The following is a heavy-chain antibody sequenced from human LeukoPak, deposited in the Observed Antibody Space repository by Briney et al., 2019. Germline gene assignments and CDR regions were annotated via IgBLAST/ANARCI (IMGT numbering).Heavy chain of an antibody. J-gene: IGHJ4*02. CDR1: GFTFSSYE. Sequence: GGSLRLSCAASGFTFSSYEMNWVRQAPGKGLEWGSYISSSGSTIYYADSVKGRFTISRDNAKNSLYLQMNSLRAEDTAMYYCARTEKYFGSGSYGCWGQGTLVTVSS. V-gene: IGHV3-48*03. CDR2: ISSSGSTI. CDR3: ARTEKYFGSGSYGC. D-gene: IGHD3-10*01.